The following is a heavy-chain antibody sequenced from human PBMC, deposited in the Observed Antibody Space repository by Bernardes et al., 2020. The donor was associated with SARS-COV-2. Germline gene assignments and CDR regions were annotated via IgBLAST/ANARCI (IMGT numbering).Heavy chain of an antibody. Sequence: ASVKVSCKASGYSFSDHYIHWVRQAPGQGLEWMGWISPISGGTNYAQKFQGRVTMTRDTSISTAYMELSSLKSDDTAVYFCASVTYSSGSDFDYWGQGTLFIVSS. V-gene: IGHV1-2*02. CDR1: GYSFSDHY. D-gene: IGHD6-19*01. J-gene: IGHJ4*02. CDR2: ISPISGGT. CDR3: ASVTYSSGSDFDY.